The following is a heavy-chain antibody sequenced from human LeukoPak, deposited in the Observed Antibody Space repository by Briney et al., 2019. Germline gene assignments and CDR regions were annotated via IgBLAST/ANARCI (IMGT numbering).Heavy chain of an antibody. D-gene: IGHD3-9*01. J-gene: IGHJ4*02. V-gene: IGHV1-69*01. CDR3: ATSPYVRYFDWNRSYYFDY. Sequence: SVKVSCKASGGTFSSYAISWVRQAPGQGLEWMGGIIPIFGTANYAQKFQGRVTITADESTSTAYMELSSLRSEDTAVYYCATSPYVRYFDWNRSYYFDYWGQGTLVTVSS. CDR2: IIPIFGTA. CDR1: GGTFSSYA.